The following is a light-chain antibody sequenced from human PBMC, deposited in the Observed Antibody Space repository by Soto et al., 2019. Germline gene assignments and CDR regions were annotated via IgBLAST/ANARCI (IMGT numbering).Light chain of an antibody. V-gene: IGLV2-11*01. CDR2: GVV. J-gene: IGLJ1*01. CDR1: GNDVGAYNY. CDR3: CSYASGYTYL. Sequence: QSVLTQPRSVSGSPGQSVTISCTGPGNDVGAYNYVSWYQQHPGRHPKLLIYGVVRWPSGVADLLSGSKSGNTASLTMSGLQAQNEADYFCCSYASGYTYLFGTGTKGTVL.